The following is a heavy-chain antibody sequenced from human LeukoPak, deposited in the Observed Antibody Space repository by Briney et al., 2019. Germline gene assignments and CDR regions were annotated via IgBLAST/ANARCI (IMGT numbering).Heavy chain of an antibody. D-gene: IGHD4-11*01. Sequence: GGSLRLSCAASGFTFDDYAMHWVRQAPGKGLEWVSGISWNSGSIGYADSVKGRFTISRDNAKNSLCLQMNSLRAEDTAVYYCARASPEYSNYGEDNWFDPWGQGTLVTVSS. CDR1: GFTFDDYA. V-gene: IGHV3-9*01. J-gene: IGHJ5*02. CDR3: ARASPEYSNYGEDNWFDP. CDR2: ISWNSGSI.